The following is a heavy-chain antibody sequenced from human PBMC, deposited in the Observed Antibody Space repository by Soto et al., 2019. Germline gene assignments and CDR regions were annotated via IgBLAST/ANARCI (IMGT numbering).Heavy chain of an antibody. CDR2: IQYNGYS. Sequence: QVQLQESGPGLAKPSETLSLTCTVSGGSITNYYCSWFRQPPGKGLEWIGYIQYNGYSAYNLSLKRRLTMSIDTSKTQFPLMLASVTATDTAVYYCARHGFGSLHGLVDVWGQGTTVIVSS. J-gene: IGHJ6*02. CDR1: GGSITNYY. V-gene: IGHV4-59*08. CDR3: ARHGFGSLHGLVDV. D-gene: IGHD3-10*01.